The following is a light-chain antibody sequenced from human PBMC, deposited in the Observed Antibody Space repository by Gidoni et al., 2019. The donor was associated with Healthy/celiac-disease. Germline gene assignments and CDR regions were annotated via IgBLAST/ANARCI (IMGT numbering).Light chain of an antibody. CDR3: QAWDSSTAV. J-gene: IGLJ3*02. V-gene: IGLV3-1*01. CDR2: QDS. CDR1: KLGDKY. Sequence: SYELTQPPSVSVSPGQTASITCSGDKLGDKYACWYQQTPGQSPVLVIYQDSKRPSGIPERFSGSNPGNTAPLTISGTQAMDEADYYCQAWDSSTAVFGGGTKLTVL.